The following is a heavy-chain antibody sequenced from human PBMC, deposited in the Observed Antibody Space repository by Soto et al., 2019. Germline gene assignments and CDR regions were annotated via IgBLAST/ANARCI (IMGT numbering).Heavy chain of an antibody. V-gene: IGHV4-4*07. Sequence: SETLSLTCTVSGCSISSYYWSWIRQPAGKGLEWIGRIYSSGSTNYNPSLNSRVTMSLDTSKNQLSLRLSSVAAADTAVYYCARDLYASGIWYGMDVWGQGTTVTVSS. J-gene: IGHJ6*02. D-gene: IGHD3-10*01. CDR3: ARDLYASGIWYGMDV. CDR1: GCSISSYY. CDR2: IYSSGST.